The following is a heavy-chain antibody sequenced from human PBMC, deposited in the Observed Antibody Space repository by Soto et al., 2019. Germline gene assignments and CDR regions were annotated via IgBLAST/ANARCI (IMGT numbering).Heavy chain of an antibody. V-gene: IGHV3-30*18. CDR2: ISYDGSNK. D-gene: IGHD3-16*01. CDR3: ANLGDGPDDSYYYYYYMDV. CDR1: GFTFSSYG. Sequence: GGSLRLSCAASGFTFSSYGMHWVRQAPGKGLEWVAVISYDGSNKYYADSVKGRFTISRDNSKNTLYLQMNSLRAEDTAVYYCANLGDGPDDSYYYYYYMDVWGKGTTVTVSS. J-gene: IGHJ6*03.